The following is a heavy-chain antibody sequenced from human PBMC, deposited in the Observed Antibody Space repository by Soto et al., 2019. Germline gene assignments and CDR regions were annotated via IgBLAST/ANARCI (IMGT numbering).Heavy chain of an antibody. CDR1: GFTFSSYE. Sequence: EVQLVESGGGLVQPGGSLRLSCAASGFTFSSYEMNWVRQAPGKGLEWVSYISSSGSTIYYSDSVKGRFTISRDNAKNPPSLQRNSLRAEDTAVYYCARVAYYGSGSYYNEDYYYRMDVWGQGTTVTASS. CDR3: ARVAYYGSGSYYNEDYYYRMDV. CDR2: ISSSGSTI. J-gene: IGHJ6*02. D-gene: IGHD3-10*01. V-gene: IGHV3-48*03.